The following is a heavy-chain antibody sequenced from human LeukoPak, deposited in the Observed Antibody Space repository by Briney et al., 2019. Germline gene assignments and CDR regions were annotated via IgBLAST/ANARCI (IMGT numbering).Heavy chain of an antibody. Sequence: SETLSLTCTVSGGSISSGSYYWSWLRQPAGKGLEWIGRIYTSGSTNYNPSLKSRVTISVDTSKNQFSLKLSSVTAADTAVYYCARGESLFNYDFWSGSEGAYYYYYMDVWGKGTTVTVSS. CDR2: IYTSGST. J-gene: IGHJ6*03. D-gene: IGHD3-3*01. V-gene: IGHV4-61*02. CDR3: ARGESLFNYDFWSGSEGAYYYYYMDV. CDR1: GGSISSGSYY.